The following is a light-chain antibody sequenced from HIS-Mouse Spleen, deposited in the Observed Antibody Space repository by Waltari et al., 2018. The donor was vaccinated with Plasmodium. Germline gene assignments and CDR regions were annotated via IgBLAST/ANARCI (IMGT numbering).Light chain of an antibody. CDR2: QDS. J-gene: IGLJ2*01. CDR1: KLGYKY. CDR3: QAWDSSTVV. Sequence: SYELTQPPSVSVSPGQTASITCSGDKLGYKYACGYQQKTAQSPVLVIYQDSKRPPGIPERFSGSNSGNTATLTISGTQAMDEADYYCQAWDSSTVVFGGGTKLTVL. V-gene: IGLV3-1*01.